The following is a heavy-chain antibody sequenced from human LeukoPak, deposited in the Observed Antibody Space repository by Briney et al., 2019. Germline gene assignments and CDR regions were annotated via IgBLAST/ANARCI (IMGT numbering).Heavy chain of an antibody. CDR2: IWYDGSNE. V-gene: IGHV3-33*06. Sequence: GRSLRLSCAASGFTFRNHGMHWVRQAPGKGLEWAAVIWYDGSNEYYADSVKGRFTISRDNSKNTLYLQMDGLRVEDTAVYYCAKDMDTMMIIFNPFWGQGTLVTVSS. J-gene: IGHJ4*02. CDR1: GFTFRNHG. CDR3: AKDMDTMMIIFNPF. D-gene: IGHD3-22*01.